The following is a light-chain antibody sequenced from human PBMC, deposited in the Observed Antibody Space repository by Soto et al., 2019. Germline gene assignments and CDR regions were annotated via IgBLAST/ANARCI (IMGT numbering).Light chain of an antibody. CDR2: DAS. J-gene: IGKJ1*01. V-gene: IGKV3-15*01. CDR3: QQSNNWPKT. Sequence: EIVMTQSPATLSVSPGETATLSCRASQSVNSNLAWYQQKPGQAPRLLISDASTRAAGLPARFSGSGSGTEFTLNISSLQSEDFAVYFCQQSNNWPKTFGQGTKVEIK. CDR1: QSVNSN.